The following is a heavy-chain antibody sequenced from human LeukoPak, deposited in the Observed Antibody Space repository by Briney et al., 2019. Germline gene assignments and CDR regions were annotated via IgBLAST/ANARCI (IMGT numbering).Heavy chain of an antibody. J-gene: IGHJ5*02. CDR2: ISAYNGNT. Sequence: VKVSCKASGYSFTSYAISWVRQAPGQGLEWMGWISAYNGNTNYAQKFQGRVTMTRDMSTSTVYMELSSLTSEDTALYYCARGIAARQYNWFDHWGQGTLVTVSS. D-gene: IGHD6-6*01. CDR3: ARGIAARQYNWFDH. V-gene: IGHV1-18*01. CDR1: GYSFTSYA.